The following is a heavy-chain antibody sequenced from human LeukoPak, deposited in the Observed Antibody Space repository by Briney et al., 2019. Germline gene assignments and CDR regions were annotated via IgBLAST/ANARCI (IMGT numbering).Heavy chain of an antibody. CDR2: INTSGST. Sequence: PSETLSLTCTVSGGSISNYYWSWIRQPAGKGLEWIGRINTSGSTDYNPSLKSRVTMSVDTSKNQFSLTLSSLTAADTAVYYCARSRGTTMVTHFDYWGQGTLVTVSS. CDR3: ARSRGTTMVTHFDY. V-gene: IGHV4-4*07. J-gene: IGHJ4*02. CDR1: GGSISNYY. D-gene: IGHD5-18*01.